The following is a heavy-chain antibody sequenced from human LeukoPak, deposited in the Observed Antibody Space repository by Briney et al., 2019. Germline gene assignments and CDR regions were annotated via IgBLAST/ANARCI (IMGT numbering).Heavy chain of an antibody. CDR2: ISWNSGRI. Sequence: PGRSLRLSCAASGFTFDDYAMHWVRQAPGEGLGWVSGISWNSGRIGYADSVKGRFTISRDNANNSLYLQMNSLRAEDMALYYCAKGTYYYDSRFDYWGQGTLVTVSS. CDR3: AKGTYYYDSRFDY. V-gene: IGHV3-9*03. CDR1: GFTFDDYA. D-gene: IGHD3-22*01. J-gene: IGHJ4*02.